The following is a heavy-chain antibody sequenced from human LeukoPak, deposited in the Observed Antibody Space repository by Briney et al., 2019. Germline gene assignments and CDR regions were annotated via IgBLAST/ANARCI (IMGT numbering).Heavy chain of an antibody. CDR3: ARPCIAVAGVAYFDY. CDR1: GGTFTSYA. V-gene: IGHV1-69*04. D-gene: IGHD6-19*01. CDR2: IIPIIGIA. Sequence: ASVKVSCKASGGTFTSYAISWVRQAPGQGLEWMGRIIPIIGIANYAQKFQRRVTITADKSTSTAYMELSSLRSGDTAVYYCARPCIAVAGVAYFDYWGQGTLVTVSS. J-gene: IGHJ4*02.